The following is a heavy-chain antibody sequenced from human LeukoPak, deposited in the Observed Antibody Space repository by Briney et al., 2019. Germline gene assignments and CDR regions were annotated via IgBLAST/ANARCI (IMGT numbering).Heavy chain of an antibody. CDR2: ISGSGGST. CDR3: ARDDSPPGSYYYYYYMDV. D-gene: IGHD1-26*01. Sequence: GGSLRLSCAASGFTFSSYGMHWVRQAPGKGLEWVSTISGSGGSTYYVDSVKGRFTISRDNAKNSLYLQMNSLRDEDTAVYYCARDDSPPGSYYYYYYMDVWGKGTTVTVSS. J-gene: IGHJ6*03. CDR1: GFTFSSYG. V-gene: IGHV3-48*02.